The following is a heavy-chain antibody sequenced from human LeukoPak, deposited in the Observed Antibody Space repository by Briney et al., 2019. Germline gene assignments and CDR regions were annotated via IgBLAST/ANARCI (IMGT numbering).Heavy chain of an antibody. Sequence: SDTLSLICTVSVGSISSSSYYWGWIRQPPGKGLEWVGRIYYSGRTYYNPSLQSRVTISVDTSKNQFSVKLSSVTAADTAVYYCARLIHSVTIFGVVQNGFDPWGQGTLVTVSS. CDR2: IYYSGRT. J-gene: IGHJ5*02. V-gene: IGHV4-39*01. D-gene: IGHD3-3*01. CDR3: ARLIHSVTIFGVVQNGFDP. CDR1: VGSISSSSYY.